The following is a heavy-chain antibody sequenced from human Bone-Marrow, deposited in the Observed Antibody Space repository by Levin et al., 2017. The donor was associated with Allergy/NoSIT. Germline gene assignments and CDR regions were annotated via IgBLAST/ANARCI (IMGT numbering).Heavy chain of an antibody. CDR2: ITTSSSII. J-gene: IGHJ6*02. V-gene: IGHV3-48*01. CDR3: ARVGYHNYAMDV. CDR1: GFIFSSYS. Sequence: QAGGSLRLSCAASGFIFSSYSMGWVRQAPGKGLEWVSYITTSSSIIKYSDSLKGRFTISRDNAKNSLYLQMNSLRAEDTAVYYCARVGYHNYAMDVWGQGTTVTVSS.